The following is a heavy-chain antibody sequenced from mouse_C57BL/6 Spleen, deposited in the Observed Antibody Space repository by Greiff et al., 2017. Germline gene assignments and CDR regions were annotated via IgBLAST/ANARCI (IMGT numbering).Heavy chain of an antibody. V-gene: IGHV1-15*01. CDR1: GYTFTDYE. CDR3: TRPYYDYDWFAY. D-gene: IGHD2-4*01. CDR2: IDPETGGT. Sequence: QVQLQQSGAELVRPGASVTLSCKASGYTFTDYEMHWVKQTPVHGLEWIGAIDPETGGTAYNQKFKGKAILTADKSSSTAYMELRSLTSEDSAVYYCTRPYYDYDWFAYWVQGTLVTGSA. J-gene: IGHJ3*01.